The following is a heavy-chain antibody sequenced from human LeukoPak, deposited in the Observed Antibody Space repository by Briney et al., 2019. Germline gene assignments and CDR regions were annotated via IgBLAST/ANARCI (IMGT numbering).Heavy chain of an antibody. CDR1: GFTFNNYD. CDR3: AKLGWPGS. D-gene: IGHD1-26*01. Sequence: GGSLRLSCADSGFTFNNYDMSWVRQAPGKGLEWVSTISGSGGHTYYADSVKGRLTISRDNSKDTLHLLMNSLRAEDTAVYYCAKLGWPGSWGQGTLVTVSS. J-gene: IGHJ4*02. V-gene: IGHV3-23*01. CDR2: ISGSGGHT.